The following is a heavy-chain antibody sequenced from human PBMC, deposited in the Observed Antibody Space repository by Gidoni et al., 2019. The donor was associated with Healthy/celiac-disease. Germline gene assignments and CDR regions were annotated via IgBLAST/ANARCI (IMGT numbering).Heavy chain of an antibody. V-gene: IGHV3-30-3*01. CDR3: ARGDTGYSSSWSYYYYYGMDV. CDR2: RSYDGSNK. CDR1: GFTFSSYA. D-gene: IGHD6-13*01. J-gene: IGHJ6*02. Sequence: QVQLVESGGGLGQPGRSLRLSCAASGFTFSSYALTWVRQAPGKGLEWVAVRSYDGSNKYYADSVKGRFTISRDNSKNTLYLQMNSLRAEDTAVYYCARGDTGYSSSWSYYYYYGMDVWGQGTTVTVSS.